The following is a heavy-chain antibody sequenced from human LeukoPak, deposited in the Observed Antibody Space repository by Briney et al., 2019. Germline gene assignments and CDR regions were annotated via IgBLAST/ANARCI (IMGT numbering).Heavy chain of an antibody. CDR3: AREKTDSGSPSRIDY. CDR1: GGSVSSSSYY. CDR2: IYYSGST. Sequence: SETVSLTCTVSGGSVSSSSYYWGWIRQPPGKGLEWIGSIYYSGSTYYNPSLKSRVTISVDTSKNQFSLELSSVTAADTAVYYCAREKTDSGSPSRIDYWGQGTLVTVSS. J-gene: IGHJ4*02. D-gene: IGHD6-6*01. V-gene: IGHV4-39*07.